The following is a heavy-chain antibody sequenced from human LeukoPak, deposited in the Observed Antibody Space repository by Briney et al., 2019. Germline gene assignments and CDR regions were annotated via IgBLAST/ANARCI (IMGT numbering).Heavy chain of an antibody. J-gene: IGHJ3*02. V-gene: IGHV3-23*01. CDR1: GFTFSSYA. Sequence: GGSPRLSCAASGFTFSSYAMSWVRQAPGKGLEWVSAISGSGGSTYYADSVKGRFTISRDNSKNTLYPQMNSLRAEDTAVYYCAKVRYTQDWIDAFDIWGQGTMVTVSS. D-gene: IGHD1-1*01. CDR2: ISGSGGST. CDR3: AKVRYTQDWIDAFDI.